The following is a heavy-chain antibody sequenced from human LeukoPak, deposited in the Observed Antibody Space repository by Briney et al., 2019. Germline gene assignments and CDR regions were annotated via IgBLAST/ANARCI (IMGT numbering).Heavy chain of an antibody. CDR3: ARGITMVRGVIIIPYFDY. J-gene: IGHJ4*02. CDR1: GYTFTSYA. Sequence: GASVKVSCKASGYTFTSYAMHWARQAPGQRLEWMGWINAGNGNTKYSQKFQGRVTITRDTSASTAYMELSSLRSEDSAVYYCARGITMVRGVIIIPYFDYWGQGTLVTVSS. V-gene: IGHV1-3*01. CDR2: INAGNGNT. D-gene: IGHD3-10*01.